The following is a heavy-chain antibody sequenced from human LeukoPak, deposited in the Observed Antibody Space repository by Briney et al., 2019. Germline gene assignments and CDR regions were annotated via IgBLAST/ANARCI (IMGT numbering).Heavy chain of an antibody. V-gene: IGHV3-30*04. CDR1: GFAFRSYA. CDR2: ISHDGSEK. D-gene: IGHD4-17*01. CDR3: AKSANTVTISSFDY. Sequence: GGSLRLSCAASGFAFRSYAMHWVRQAPGKGLEWVAVISHDGSEKYNADSVKGRFTISRDNSKNTLYLQMNSLRAEDTAVYYCAKSANTVTISSFDYWGQGTLVTVSS. J-gene: IGHJ4*02.